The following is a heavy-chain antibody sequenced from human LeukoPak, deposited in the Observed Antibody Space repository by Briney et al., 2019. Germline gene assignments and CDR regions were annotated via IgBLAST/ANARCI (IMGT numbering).Heavy chain of an antibody. J-gene: IGHJ5*02. CDR2: INHSGST. D-gene: IGHD3-16*02. CDR3: ARLGLDYVWGSYRPNWFDP. CDR1: GYSISSGYY. Sequence: PSETLSLTCTVSGYSISSGYYWGWIRQPPGKGLEWIGEINHSGSTNYNPSLKSRVTISVDTSKNQFSLKLSSVTAADTAVYYCARLGLDYVWGSYRPNWFDPWGQGTLVTVSS. V-gene: IGHV4-38-2*02.